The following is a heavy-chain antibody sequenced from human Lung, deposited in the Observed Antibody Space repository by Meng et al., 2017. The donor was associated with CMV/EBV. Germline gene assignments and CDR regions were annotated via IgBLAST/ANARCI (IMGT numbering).Heavy chain of an antibody. Sequence: ASVTVSRKGSGYYFNAFGISWMRQAPGQGLEWMGWINTANGAPRYAQRFQGRVTMTTDKSTATSYMELRSLTSDDTAVYYCARRRGVYHFLEGGGDAYFDYWGQGTPVTVSS. J-gene: IGHJ4*02. D-gene: IGHD3-16*01. CDR1: GYYFNAFG. CDR3: ARRRGVYHFLEGGGDAYFDY. CDR2: INTANGAP. V-gene: IGHV1-18*01.